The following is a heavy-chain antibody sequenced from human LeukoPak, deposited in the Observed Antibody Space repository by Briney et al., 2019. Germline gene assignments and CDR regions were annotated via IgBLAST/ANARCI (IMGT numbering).Heavy chain of an antibody. J-gene: IGHJ3*02. D-gene: IGHD2-2*01. CDR2: ISYDGSNK. CDR1: GFTFSSYG. Sequence: PGRSLRLSCAASGFTFSSYGMHWVRQAPGKGLEWVAVISYDGSNKYYADSVKGRFTISRDNAKNSLYLQMNSLRAEDTAVYYCARDSSTSFMDAFDIWGQGTMVTVSS. CDR3: ARDSSTSFMDAFDI. V-gene: IGHV3-30*03.